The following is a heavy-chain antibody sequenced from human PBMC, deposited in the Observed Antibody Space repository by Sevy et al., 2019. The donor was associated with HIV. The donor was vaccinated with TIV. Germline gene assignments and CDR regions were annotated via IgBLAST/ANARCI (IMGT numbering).Heavy chain of an antibody. CDR1: GFTFSDHY. V-gene: IGHV3-72*01. CDR2: TRNKADGYST. D-gene: IGHD6-13*01. J-gene: IGHJ4*02. Sequence: GGSLRLSCVASGFTFSDHYMEWVRLAPGKGLEWVGRTRNKADGYSTEYAASVKGRFTISRDESKNSLYLQMNSLKAEDTAVYYCATHAGIAAAGRVFDYWGQGTLVTVSS. CDR3: ATHAGIAAAGRVFDY.